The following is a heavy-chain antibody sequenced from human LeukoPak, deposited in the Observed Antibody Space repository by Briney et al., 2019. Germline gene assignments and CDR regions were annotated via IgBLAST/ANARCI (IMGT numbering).Heavy chain of an antibody. J-gene: IGHJ4*02. CDR1: GGSFSGYY. CDR2: INHSGST. CDR3: ARGQRGIQLWSLPLGY. Sequence: SETLSLTCAVYGGSFSGYYWSWIRQPPGKGLEWIGEINHSGSTNYNPSLKSRVTISVDTSKNQFSLKLSSVTAADTAVYYCARGQRGIQLWSLPLGYWGQGTLVTVSS. V-gene: IGHV4-34*01. D-gene: IGHD5-18*01.